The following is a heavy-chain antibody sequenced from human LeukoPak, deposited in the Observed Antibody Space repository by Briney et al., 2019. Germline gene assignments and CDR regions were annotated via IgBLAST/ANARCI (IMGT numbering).Heavy chain of an antibody. CDR1: GYSFTSYW. D-gene: IGHD1-7*01. Sequence: GVSLKISCKASGYSFTSYWIGWGRRMPGNEREGMGIIEPGDFDTRYSPSFQGQVTISADKSISTTYLQWSSMKASDTAMYYCARHLADDWNLKDYWGQGTLVTVSS. CDR2: IEPGDFDT. CDR3: ARHLADDWNLKDY. J-gene: IGHJ4*02. V-gene: IGHV5-51*01.